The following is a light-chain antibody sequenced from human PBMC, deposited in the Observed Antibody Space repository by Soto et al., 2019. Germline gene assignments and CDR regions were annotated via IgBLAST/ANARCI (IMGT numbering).Light chain of an antibody. J-gene: IGKJ1*01. CDR1: QSISNY. Sequence: DIQFTQSPSSLSASVGDRVSTSCRASQSISNYLNWYQQKPGKAPKVLIFAASRLQSGVPSRFSGSGSGTDFTLTISSLQPEDFATYYCQQSYTRTFGQGTKVDI. V-gene: IGKV1-39*01. CDR3: QQSYTRT. CDR2: AAS.